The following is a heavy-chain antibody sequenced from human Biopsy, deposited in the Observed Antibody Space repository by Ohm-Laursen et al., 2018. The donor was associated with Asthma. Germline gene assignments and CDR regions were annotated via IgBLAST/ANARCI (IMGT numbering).Heavy chain of an antibody. CDR3: VRDGTDDAFDI. D-gene: IGHD1-1*01. CDR2: ISKDASTQ. V-gene: IGHV3-30*01. Sequence: SLKLSCAASGFSFSNFAIHWVRQAPGKGLEWVGVISKDASTQDYADSVKGRFTMARDNSKNTLDLQMNSLREEDTAVYYCVRDGTDDAFDIWGQGTVVSASS. J-gene: IGHJ3*02. CDR1: GFSFSNFA.